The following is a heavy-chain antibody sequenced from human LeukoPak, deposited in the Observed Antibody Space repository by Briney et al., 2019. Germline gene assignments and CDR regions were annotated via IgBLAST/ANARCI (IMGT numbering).Heavy chain of an antibody. CDR2: IYYSGST. V-gene: IGHV4-59*01. CDR1: GGSIGSYY. Sequence: KASETLSLTCTVSGGSIGSYYWSWVRQPPGKGLEWIGYIYYSGSTNYNPSLKSRVTISVDTSKNQFSLRLRSVTAADTAVYYCARVTGYMIEDYFDYWGQGTLVTVSS. CDR3: ARVTGYMIEDYFDY. J-gene: IGHJ4*02. D-gene: IGHD3-22*01.